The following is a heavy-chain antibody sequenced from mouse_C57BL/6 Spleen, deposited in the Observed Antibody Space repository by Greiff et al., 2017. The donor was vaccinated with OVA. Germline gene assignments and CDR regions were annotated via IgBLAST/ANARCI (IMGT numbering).Heavy chain of an antibody. CDR3: ARSRDWGDWYFDV. CDR2: INPENGGT. V-gene: IGHV1-18*01. Sequence: EVQLLESGPELVRPGASVTLSCKASGYTFTDYNMDWVKQSPGQSLEWIGDINPENGGTFYNQKFKGKATLTVDKSSSTAYMELRSLTSEDTAVYYCARSRDWGDWYFDVWGTGTTVTVSS. CDR1: GYTFTDYN. J-gene: IGHJ1*03.